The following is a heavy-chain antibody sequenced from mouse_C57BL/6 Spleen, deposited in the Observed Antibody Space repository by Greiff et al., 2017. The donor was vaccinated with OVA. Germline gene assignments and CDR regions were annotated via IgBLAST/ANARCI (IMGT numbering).Heavy chain of an antibody. CDR3: ATDYYGSSYYFDY. J-gene: IGHJ2*01. CDR2: IDPNSGGT. V-gene: IGHV1-72*01. D-gene: IGHD1-1*01. Sequence: QVHVKQPGAELVKPGASVKLSCKASGYTFTSYWMHWVKQRPGRGLEWIGRIDPNSGGTKYNEKFKSKATLTVDKPSSTAYMQLSSLTSEDSAVYYCATDYYGSSYYFDYWGQGTTLTVSS. CDR1: GYTFTSYW.